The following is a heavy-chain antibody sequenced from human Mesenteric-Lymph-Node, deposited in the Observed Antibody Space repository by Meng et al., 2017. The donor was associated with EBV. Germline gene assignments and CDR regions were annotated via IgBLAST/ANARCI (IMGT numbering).Heavy chain of an antibody. CDR2: ITPLLGLA. CDR3: ARYHSDSSGPKDY. D-gene: IGHD3-22*01. Sequence: QVQLVQSGAEVKKPGASVKVSCKASGYTFTGYYMHWVRQAPGQGLEWMGIITPLLGLANYAQTFRDRVTITADESTSTAYMELSSLRVEDTAVYYCARYHSDSSGPKDYWGQGTLVTVSS. CDR1: GYTFTGYY. J-gene: IGHJ4*02. V-gene: IGHV1-69*18.